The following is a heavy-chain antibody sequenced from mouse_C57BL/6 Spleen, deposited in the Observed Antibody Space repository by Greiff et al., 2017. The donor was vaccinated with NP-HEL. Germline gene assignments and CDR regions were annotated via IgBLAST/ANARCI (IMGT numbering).Heavy chain of an antibody. CDR2: ISSGGSYT. CDR3: ARHDTTVVADYAMDY. Sequence: EVQVVESGGDLVKPGGSLKLSCAASGFTFSSYGMSWVRQTPDKRLEWVATISSGGSYTYYPDSVKGRFTISRDNAKNTLYLQMSSLKSEDTAMYYCARHDTTVVADYAMDYWGQGTSVTVSS. CDR1: GFTFSSYG. D-gene: IGHD1-1*01. J-gene: IGHJ4*01. V-gene: IGHV5-6*01.